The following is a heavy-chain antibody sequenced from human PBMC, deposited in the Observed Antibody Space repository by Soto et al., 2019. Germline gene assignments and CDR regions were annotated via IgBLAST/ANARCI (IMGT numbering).Heavy chain of an antibody. CDR2: IYIGGTS. V-gene: IGHV3-53*04. D-gene: IGHD3-10*01. Sequence: EVKLVESGGGLVQPGGSLRLSCAASGFTVSSSYMSWVRQAPGKGLEWVSVIYIGGTSYYADSVRGRFTISRHNSENTLYLQMNSLRAEDTAVYYCARDLRLVGFGEFDLWGRGTLVTVSS. CDR3: ARDLRLVGFGEFDL. J-gene: IGHJ2*01. CDR1: GFTVSSSY.